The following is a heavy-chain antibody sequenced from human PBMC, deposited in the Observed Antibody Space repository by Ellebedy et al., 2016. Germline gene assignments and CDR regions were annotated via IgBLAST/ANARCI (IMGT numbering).Heavy chain of an antibody. D-gene: IGHD2-15*01. V-gene: IGHV1-69*13. CDR2: IIPIFGTA. Sequence: SVKVSXXASGGTFSSYAISWVRQAPGQGLEWMGGIIPIFGTANYAQKFQGRVTITADESTSTAYMELSSLRSEDTAVYYCARAGCSGGSCYPGLSMAGADWYFDLWGRGTLVTVSS. CDR3: ARAGCSGGSCYPGLSMAGADWYFDL. J-gene: IGHJ2*01. CDR1: GGTFSSYA.